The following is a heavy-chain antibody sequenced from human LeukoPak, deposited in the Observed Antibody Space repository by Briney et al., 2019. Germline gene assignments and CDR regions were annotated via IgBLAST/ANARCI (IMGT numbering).Heavy chain of an antibody. CDR2: IYHSGST. Sequence: PSETLSLTCSVSAYSISSSYYWGWIRQPPGKGLEWIGNIYHSGSTYYNPSLTGRVTISVDTSKNQFSLKLSSVTAADTAVYYCARTYTNYPNRPFDYWGQGTLVTVSS. V-gene: IGHV4-38-2*02. CDR3: ARTYTNYPNRPFDY. D-gene: IGHD4-11*01. CDR1: AYSISSSYY. J-gene: IGHJ4*02.